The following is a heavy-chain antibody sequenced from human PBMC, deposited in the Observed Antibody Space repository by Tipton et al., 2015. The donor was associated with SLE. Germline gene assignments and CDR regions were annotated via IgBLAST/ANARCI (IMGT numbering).Heavy chain of an antibody. J-gene: IGHJ6*03. CDR2: INSDGRSI. CDR1: GFTFSTNW. CDR3: ARGSYYMDV. Sequence: SLRLSCEASGFTFSTNWMHWVRQGPGKGLVWVSRINSDGRSITYADSVKGRFTISRDNAKNTLYLQMNSLRAEDTAVYYCARGSYYMDVWDKGTTVTVSS. V-gene: IGHV3-74*03.